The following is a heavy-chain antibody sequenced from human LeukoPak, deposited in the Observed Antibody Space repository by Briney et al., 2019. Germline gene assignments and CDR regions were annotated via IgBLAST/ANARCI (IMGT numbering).Heavy chain of an antibody. CDR3: AKGLSVITFGGCNY. D-gene: IGHD3-16*01. CDR2: IGGPGVE. Sequence: GGSLRLSCAASGFTFSTFCMSWVRQAPGKGPEWVSTIGGPGVEYYADSVKGRFAISRDDSGNTLFLQMNSLRAEDTAIYYCAKGLSVITFGGCNYWGQGTLVTVSS. CDR1: GFTFSTFC. J-gene: IGHJ4*02. V-gene: IGHV3-23*01.